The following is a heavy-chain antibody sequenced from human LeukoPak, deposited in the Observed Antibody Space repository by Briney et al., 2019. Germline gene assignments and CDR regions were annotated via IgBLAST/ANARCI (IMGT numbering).Heavy chain of an antibody. D-gene: IGHD6-13*01. Sequence: PGRSLRLSCAASGFTFDDYAMHWVRQALGKGLEWVSGISWNSGSIGYADSVKGRFTISRDNAKNSLYLQMNSLSAEDTALYYCAKDKAAAGTGYYYYGMDVWGQGTTVTVSS. V-gene: IGHV3-9*01. CDR3: AKDKAAAGTGYYYYGMDV. J-gene: IGHJ6*02. CDR2: ISWNSGSI. CDR1: GFTFDDYA.